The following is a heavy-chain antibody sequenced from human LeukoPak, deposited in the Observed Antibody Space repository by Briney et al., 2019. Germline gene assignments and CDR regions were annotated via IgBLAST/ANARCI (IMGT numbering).Heavy chain of an antibody. CDR1: GDSISSYY. V-gene: IGHV4-59*08. D-gene: IGHD5-24*01. Sequence: SETLSLTCTVFGDSISSYYWSWIRQPPGKGLEWIGYIYYSGGTDYKPSLKSRVTISVDTSKNQFSLKLRSVTAADTAVYYCARHVTISGPYHASDIWGQGTLVTVSP. CDR2: IYYSGGT. J-gene: IGHJ3*02. CDR3: ARHVTISGPYHASDI.